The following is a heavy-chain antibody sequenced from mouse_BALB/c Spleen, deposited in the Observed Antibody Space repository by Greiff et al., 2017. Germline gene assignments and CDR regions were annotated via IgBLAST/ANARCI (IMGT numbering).Heavy chain of an antibody. J-gene: IGHJ3*01. V-gene: IGHV5-17*02. CDR3: ARTYYRYDGWFAY. D-gene: IGHD2-14*01. CDR1: GFTFSSFG. Sequence: EVKLVESGGGLVQPGGSRKLSCAASGFTFSSFGMHWVRQAPEKGLEWVAYISSGSSTIYYADTVMGRFTISRDNPKNTLFLQMTSLRSEDTAMYYCARTYYRYDGWFAYWGQGTLVTVSA. CDR2: ISSGSSTI.